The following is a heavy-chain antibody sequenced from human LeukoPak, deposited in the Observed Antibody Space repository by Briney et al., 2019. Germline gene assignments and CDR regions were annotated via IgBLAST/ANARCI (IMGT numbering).Heavy chain of an antibody. Sequence: GGSLRLFYAASGFTFISYSMNSVSQDRGKGLECLSSISSSSSYIYYAESVKGRFTISRDNAKNSLYLQMNSLRAEDTAVYYCARVGWCSSTSCYEDYWGQGTLVTVSS. D-gene: IGHD2-2*01. CDR3: ARVGWCSSTSCYEDY. J-gene: IGHJ4*02. V-gene: IGHV3-21*01. CDR2: ISSSSSYI. CDR1: GFTFISYS.